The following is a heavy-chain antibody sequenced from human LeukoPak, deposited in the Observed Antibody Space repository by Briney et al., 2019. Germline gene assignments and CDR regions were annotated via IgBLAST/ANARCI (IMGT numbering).Heavy chain of an antibody. D-gene: IGHD5-18*01. Sequence: GESLKISCEASGYTFTNYWIGWLRQMPGKGLEWMGIIYPGDSDTRYSPSFQGQVTISADKSINTSYLQWNSLKASDTAMYYCARGGVGYINWFDPWGQGTLVTVSS. J-gene: IGHJ5*02. CDR1: GYTFTNYW. CDR2: IYPGDSDT. CDR3: ARGGVGYINWFDP. V-gene: IGHV5-51*01.